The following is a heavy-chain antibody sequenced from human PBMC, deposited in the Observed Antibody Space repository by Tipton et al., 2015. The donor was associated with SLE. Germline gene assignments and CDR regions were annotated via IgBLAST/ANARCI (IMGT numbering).Heavy chain of an antibody. CDR3: ARARYYYGSGSYLYDAFDI. Sequence: QLVQSGAEVKKPGSSVKVSCKASGGTFNSYAISWVRQAPGQGLEWTGGIIPIFGTANYAQKFQGRVTITADESTSTAYMELSSLRSEDTAVYYCARARYYYGSGSYLYDAFDIWGQGTMVTVSS. D-gene: IGHD3-10*01. CDR2: IIPIFGTA. CDR1: GGTFNSYA. V-gene: IGHV1-69*01. J-gene: IGHJ3*02.